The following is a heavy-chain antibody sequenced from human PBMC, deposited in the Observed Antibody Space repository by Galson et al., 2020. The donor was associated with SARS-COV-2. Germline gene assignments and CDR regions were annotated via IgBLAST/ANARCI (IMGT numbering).Heavy chain of an antibody. CDR3: VRDQLTYYYAYGREV. CDR1: GYSFTSYG. Sequence: ASVKVSCKESGYSFTSYGLSWVRQVPGQGLEWMGWISANNGNINFAQKFQGRLSMTTDTSTSTAYMELRGLRSDDTAKYYCVRDQLTYYYAYGREVWGKGTTATVSS. V-gene: IGHV1-18*01. CDR2: ISANNGNI. J-gene: IGHJ6*04. D-gene: IGHD3-16*01.